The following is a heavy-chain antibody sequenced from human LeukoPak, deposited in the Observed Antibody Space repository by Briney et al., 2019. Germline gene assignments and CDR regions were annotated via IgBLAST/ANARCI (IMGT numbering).Heavy chain of an antibody. V-gene: IGHV3-74*03. J-gene: IGHJ4*02. CDR1: GFTFSNFW. CDR3: ARNLGFHTFDS. Sequence: GGSLRLSCSVSGFTFSNFWMDWVRQAPGKWLVWVSTINPDGTASAGADSVKGRFTISRDNAKNTLYLQMNSLRDEDTAMYYCARNLGFHTFDSWGQGALVTVSS. CDR2: INPDGTAS. D-gene: IGHD2-15*01.